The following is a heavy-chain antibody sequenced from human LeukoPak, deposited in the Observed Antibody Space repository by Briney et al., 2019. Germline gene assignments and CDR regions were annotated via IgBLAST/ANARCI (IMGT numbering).Heavy chain of an antibody. V-gene: IGHV5-51*01. CDR2: IYPGDSDT. D-gene: IGHD3-22*01. CDR3: ARRRHDSGGSPFEEQ. Sequence: GESLKISCKGSGYDFANYWIGWGRQLPGKGLEGIGSIYPGDSDTTYSPSFEGQVTISADKSTSTAYLHWSSLEASDTAMYYCARRRHDSGGSPFEEQWGQGTLVTVSS. CDR1: GYDFANYW. J-gene: IGHJ4*02.